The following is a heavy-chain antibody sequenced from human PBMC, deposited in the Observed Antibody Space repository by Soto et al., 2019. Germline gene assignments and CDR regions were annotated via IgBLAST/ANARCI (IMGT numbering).Heavy chain of an antibody. CDR2: ISVSDVFI. CDR1: GFTFSSYG. CDR3: TRETIAGKTGLDS. V-gene: IGHV3-33*01. J-gene: IGHJ4*02. Sequence: GGSLRLSCAASGFTFSSYGMHWVRQAPGKGLEWVAGISVSDVFIYYSDSVRGRFYISRDASENILYLQMNSLRVDDTALYYCTRETIAGKTGLDSWGPGTMVT. D-gene: IGHD1-1*01.